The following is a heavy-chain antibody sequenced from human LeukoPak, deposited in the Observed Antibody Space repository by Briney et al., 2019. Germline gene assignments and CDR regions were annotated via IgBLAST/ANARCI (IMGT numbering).Heavy chain of an antibody. CDR3: AGGSHSSSWYLDV. CDR2: INHSGST. CDR1: GGSFSGYY. D-gene: IGHD6-13*01. Sequence: SETLSLTCAVYGGSFSGYYWSWIRQPPGKGLEWIGEINHSGSTNYNPSLKSRVTISVDTSKNQFSLKLSSVTAADTAVYYCAGGSHSSSWYLDVWGKGTTVTVSS. V-gene: IGHV4-34*01. J-gene: IGHJ6*04.